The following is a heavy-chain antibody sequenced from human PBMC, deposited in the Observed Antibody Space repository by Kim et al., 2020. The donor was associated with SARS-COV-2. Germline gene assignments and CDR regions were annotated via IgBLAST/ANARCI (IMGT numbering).Heavy chain of an antibody. CDR3: ARWAYCSGGSCYPNVYEDY. V-gene: IGHV5-10-1*01. D-gene: IGHD2-15*01. CDR2: IDPSDSYT. Sequence: GESLKISCKGSGYSFTSYWISWVRQMPGKGLEWMGRIDPSDSYTNYSPSFQGHVTISADKSISTAYLQWSSLKASDTAMYYCARWAYCSGGSCYPNVYEDYWGQGTLVTVSS. CDR1: GYSFTSYW. J-gene: IGHJ4*02.